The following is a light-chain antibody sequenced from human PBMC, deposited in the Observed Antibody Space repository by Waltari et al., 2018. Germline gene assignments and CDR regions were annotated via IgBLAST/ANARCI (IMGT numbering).Light chain of an antibody. CDR3: QQYNNWPSFT. CDR1: QRVSSN. Sequence: EIGMTQSPGTLSVSPGERATLSCRASQRVSSNLAWYQQKRGQAHRLLIYDASTRDIGIPARFSGSGSGTEFTLTISSLQSEDIAIYYCQQYNNWPSFTFGQGTKLEIK. J-gene: IGKJ2*01. CDR2: DAS. V-gene: IGKV3-15*01.